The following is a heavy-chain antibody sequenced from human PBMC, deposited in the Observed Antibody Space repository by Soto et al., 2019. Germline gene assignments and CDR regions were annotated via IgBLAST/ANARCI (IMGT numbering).Heavy chain of an antibody. CDR3: AHTGYYDLLTFDY. V-gene: IGHV2-5*02. CDR2: IYWDDDK. D-gene: IGHD3-9*01. J-gene: IGHJ4*02. Sequence: QITLKESGPPLVNPTQTLTLTCNFSGFSLSSRKMGVGWIRQPPGKALEWLALIYWDDDKRYRPSLNNTLTITNDTSKNQVLLTMTNLDPVDTATYYCAHTGYYDLLTFDYWGQGTLVTVSS. CDR1: GFSLSSRKMG.